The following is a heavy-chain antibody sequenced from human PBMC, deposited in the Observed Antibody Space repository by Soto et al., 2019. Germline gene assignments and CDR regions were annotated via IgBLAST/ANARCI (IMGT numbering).Heavy chain of an antibody. CDR1: GGTFSSYA. D-gene: IGHD2-21*02. Sequence: QVQLVQSGAEVKKPGSSVKVSCKASGGTFSSYAISWVRQAPGQGLEWMGGIIPIFGAANYAQKFQGRVTITADESKSTAYMELSSLRSEDTAVYYCASSPPTARSSGWFDPWGQGTLVTVSS. V-gene: IGHV1-69*01. CDR3: ASSPPTARSSGWFDP. J-gene: IGHJ5*02. CDR2: IIPIFGAA.